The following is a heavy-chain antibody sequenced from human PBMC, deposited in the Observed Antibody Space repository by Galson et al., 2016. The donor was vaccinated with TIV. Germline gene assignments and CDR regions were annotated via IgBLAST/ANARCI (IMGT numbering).Heavy chain of an antibody. V-gene: IGHV4-30-4*08. CDR3: ARCRGDYYYGIDV. Sequence: LSLTCRVFGGSISNGDYYWTWIRQPPGKGLEWIGYVYYSGATNYNPSLKRRVTLSVDRSTNQFSLRLNSVAAADTAVYSCARCRGDYYYGIDVWGQGTTVTVSS. CDR1: GGSISNGDYY. CDR2: VYYSGAT. D-gene: IGHD3-10*01. J-gene: IGHJ6*02.